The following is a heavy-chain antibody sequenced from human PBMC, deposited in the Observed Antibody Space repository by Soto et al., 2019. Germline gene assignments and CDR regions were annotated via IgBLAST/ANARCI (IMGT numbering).Heavy chain of an antibody. CDR2: IYYSGST. CDR3: ARSSSWQFFQH. Sequence: PSETLSLTCTVSGGSISSYYWSWIRQPPGKGLEWIGYIYYSGSTNYNPSLKSRVTISVDTSKNQFSLKLSSVTAADTAVYYCARSSSWQFFQHWGQGTLVTVSS. CDR1: GGSISSYY. J-gene: IGHJ1*01. D-gene: IGHD6-13*01. V-gene: IGHV4-59*01.